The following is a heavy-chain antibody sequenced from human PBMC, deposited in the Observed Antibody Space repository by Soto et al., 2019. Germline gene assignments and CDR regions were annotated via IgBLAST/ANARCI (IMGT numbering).Heavy chain of an antibody. CDR1: GFSLSTSGVG. D-gene: IGHD4-17*01. V-gene: IGHV2-5*02. CDR2: IYWDDDK. CDR3: ARCPEYYGDYDPGYFDL. Sequence: QITLKESGPTLVKPTQTLTLTCTFSGFSLSTSGVGVGWIRQPPGKALEWLALIYWDDDKRYSPSLKSRLTSTKDTSKNQVVLTMTNMDPVDTATYYCARCPEYYGDYDPGYFDLWGRGTLVTVSS. J-gene: IGHJ2*01.